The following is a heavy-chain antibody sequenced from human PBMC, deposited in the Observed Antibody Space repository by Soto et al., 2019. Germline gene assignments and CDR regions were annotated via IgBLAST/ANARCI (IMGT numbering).Heavy chain of an antibody. Sequence: EVQLVESGGGLVKPGGSLRLSCAASGFTFSSYSMNWVRQAPGKGLEWVSSISSSSSYIYYADLVKGRFTISRDNAKNSLYLQMNSLRAEDTAVYYCARVNGDYGSSFDYWGQGTLVTVSS. J-gene: IGHJ4*02. CDR2: ISSSSSYI. CDR3: ARVNGDYGSSFDY. D-gene: IGHD4-17*01. CDR1: GFTFSSYS. V-gene: IGHV3-21*01.